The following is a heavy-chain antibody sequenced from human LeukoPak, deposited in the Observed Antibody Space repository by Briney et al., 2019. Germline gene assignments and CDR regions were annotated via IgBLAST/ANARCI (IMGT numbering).Heavy chain of an antibody. CDR1: GFTFSSYW. D-gene: IGHD3-22*01. Sequence: GGSLRLSCAASGFTFSSYWTSWVRQAPGKGLEWVANIKQDGSEKYYVDSVKGRFTISRDNAKNSLYLQMNSLRAEDTAVYYCAKGRPTSITMIVVVRRKHDAFDIWGQGTMVTVSS. J-gene: IGHJ3*02. V-gene: IGHV3-7*03. CDR3: AKGRPTSITMIVVVRRKHDAFDI. CDR2: IKQDGSEK.